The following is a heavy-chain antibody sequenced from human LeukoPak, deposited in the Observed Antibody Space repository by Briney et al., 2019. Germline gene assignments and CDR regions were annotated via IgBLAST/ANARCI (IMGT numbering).Heavy chain of an antibody. D-gene: IGHD2-2*01. CDR1: GYTFTSYD. CDR3: ARKGPAAYNYYYMDV. CDR2: MNPNSGNT. J-gene: IGHJ6*03. Sequence: GASVKVSCKASGYTFTSYDINWVRQATGQGLEWMGWMNPNSGNTGYAQTFQGRVTITRNTSIFTAYMELTSLTSEDTAVYYCARKGPAAYNYYYMDVWGKGTTVTVSS. V-gene: IGHV1-8*03.